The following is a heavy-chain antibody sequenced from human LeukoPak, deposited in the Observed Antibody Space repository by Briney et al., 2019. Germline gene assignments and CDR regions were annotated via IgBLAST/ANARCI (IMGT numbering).Heavy chain of an antibody. CDR1: GGSISSSSYY. Sequence: SETLSLTCTVSGGSISSSSYYWGWIRQPPGKGLEWFGRIYYSGSTYYNPSLKSRVTISVDTSKNQFSLKLSSVTAADTAVHYCARDPLFYYYDSSGYYGAFDIWGQGTMVTVSS. CDR3: ARDPLFYYYDSSGYYGAFDI. V-gene: IGHV4-39*07. CDR2: IYYSGST. J-gene: IGHJ3*02. D-gene: IGHD3-22*01.